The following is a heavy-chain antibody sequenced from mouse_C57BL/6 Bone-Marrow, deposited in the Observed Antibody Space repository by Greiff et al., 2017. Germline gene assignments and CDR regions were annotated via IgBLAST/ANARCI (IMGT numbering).Heavy chain of an antibody. CDR1: GYTFTSYW. V-gene: IGHV1-69*01. D-gene: IGHD1-1*02. CDR2: IDPSDSYT. CDR3: ASGNYAMDY. Sequence: QVQLKQPGAELVMPGASVKLSCKASGYTFTSYWMHWVKQRHGQGLEWIGEIDPSDSYTNYNQKFKGKSTLTVDKSSSTAYMQLSSLTSEDSAVYYCASGNYAMDYWGQGTSVTVSS. J-gene: IGHJ4*01.